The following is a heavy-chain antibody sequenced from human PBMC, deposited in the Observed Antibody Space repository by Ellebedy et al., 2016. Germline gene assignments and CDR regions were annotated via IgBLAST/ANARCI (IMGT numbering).Heavy chain of an antibody. D-gene: IGHD3-3*01. CDR1: GGTFSSYA. J-gene: IGHJ6*03. CDR2: IIPIFGTA. V-gene: IGHV1-69*05. CDR3: AANYDFWSGYPPPEYYMDV. Sequence: SVKVSXXASGGTFSSYAISWVRQAPGQGLEWMGGIIPIFGTANYAQKLQGRVTMTTDTSTSTAYMELRSLRSDDTAVYYCAANYDFWSGYPPPEYYMDVWGKGTTVTVSS.